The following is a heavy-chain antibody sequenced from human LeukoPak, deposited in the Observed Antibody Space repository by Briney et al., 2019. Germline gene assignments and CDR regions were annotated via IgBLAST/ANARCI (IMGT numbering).Heavy chain of an antibody. V-gene: IGHV3-21*01. CDR1: GFTFSSYS. D-gene: IGHD2-8*01. Sequence: GGSLRLSCAASGFTFSSYSMNWVRQAPGKGLEWVSPISSSSSYIYYADSVKGRFTISRDNAKNSLYLQMNSLRAEDTAVYYCARDLFQGLYEGFDYWGQGTLVTVSS. J-gene: IGHJ4*02. CDR3: ARDLFQGLYEGFDY. CDR2: ISSSSSYI.